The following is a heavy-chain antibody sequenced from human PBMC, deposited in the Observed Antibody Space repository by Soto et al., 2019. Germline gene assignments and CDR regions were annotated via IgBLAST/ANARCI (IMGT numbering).Heavy chain of an antibody. CDR2: IDPSDSYT. D-gene: IGHD2-2*01. CDR1: GYSFTSYW. V-gene: IGHV5-10-1*01. Sequence: GESLKISCKGSGYSFTSYWISWVRQMPGKGLEWMGRIDPSDSYTNYSPSFQGHVTISADKSISTAYLQWSSLKASDTATYYCARHGVWGSYCSSTSCSNYYYYGMDVWGQGTTVTVSS. CDR3: ARHGVWGSYCSSTSCSNYYYYGMDV. J-gene: IGHJ6*02.